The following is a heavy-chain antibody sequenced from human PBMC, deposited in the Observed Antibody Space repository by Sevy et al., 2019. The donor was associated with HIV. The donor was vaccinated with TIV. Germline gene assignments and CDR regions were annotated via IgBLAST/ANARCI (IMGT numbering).Heavy chain of an antibody. CDR1: GFTFGDYA. CDR2: IRSKAYGGAT. D-gene: IGHD3-22*01. Sequence: GGSLRLSCTASGFTFGDYAMSWFRQAPGKGLEWVGFIRSKAYGGATEYAASVKGRFTISRDDSKSIAYLQMNSLKTEDTAVYYCTRAGSDYYDSSGPFDYWGQGTLVTVSS. CDR3: TRAGSDYYDSSGPFDY. V-gene: IGHV3-49*03. J-gene: IGHJ4*02.